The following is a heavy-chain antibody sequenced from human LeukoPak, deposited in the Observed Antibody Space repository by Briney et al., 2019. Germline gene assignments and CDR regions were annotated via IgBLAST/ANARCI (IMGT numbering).Heavy chain of an antibody. CDR2: ISAYNGNT. CDR3: ARVEYSYDAFDI. V-gene: IGHV1-18*01. CDR1: GYTFTSYG. Sequence: ASVKVSCKASGYTFTSYGISWVRQAPGQGLEWMGWISAYNGNTNYAQKPQGRVTMTTDTSTSTAYMELRSLRSDDTAVYYCARVEYSYDAFDIWGQGTMVTVSS. D-gene: IGHD5-18*01. J-gene: IGHJ3*02.